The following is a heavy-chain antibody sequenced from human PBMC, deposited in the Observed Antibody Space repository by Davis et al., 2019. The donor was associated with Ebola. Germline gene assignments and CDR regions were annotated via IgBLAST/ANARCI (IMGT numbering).Heavy chain of an antibody. CDR2: VYHIGVN. CDR3: ARVVGTPTGTLNGYYGMDV. CDR1: GASISSYY. D-gene: IGHD4-17*01. J-gene: IGHJ6*04. Sequence: MPSETLSLTCSVSGASISSYYWSWIRQAPGKGLEWIGYVYHIGVNIYNPSLKSRVTISVDTSRNYISLKLSSVTAADSAVYFCARVVGTPTGTLNGYYGMDVWGKGTTVTVSS. V-gene: IGHV4-59*01.